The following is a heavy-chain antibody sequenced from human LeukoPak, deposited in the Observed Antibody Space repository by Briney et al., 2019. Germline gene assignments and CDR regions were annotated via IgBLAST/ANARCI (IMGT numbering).Heavy chain of an antibody. CDR3: ARDGRPLDY. J-gene: IGHJ4*02. CDR1: GITFSRYW. CDR2: IKQDGGEK. Sequence: GGSLRLSCVDSGITFSRYWMSWVRQAPGKGLEWVANIKQDGGEKYYVDSVKGRFTISRDNAKNSLYLQMNSLRVEDTAVYYCARDGRPLDYWGQGTLVTVSS. V-gene: IGHV3-7*03.